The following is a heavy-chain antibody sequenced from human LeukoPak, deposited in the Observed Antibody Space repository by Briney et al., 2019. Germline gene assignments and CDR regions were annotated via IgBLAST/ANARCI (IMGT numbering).Heavy chain of an antibody. CDR3: ARSSHYDILTGYSGEDAFDI. CDR1: GFTVSSNY. Sequence: PGGSLRLSCAASGFTVSSNYMSWVRQAPGKGLDWVSVIYSGGSTDYADSVKGRFTISRDTSKNTLYLQMNSLRVEDTAVYYCARSSHYDILTGYSGEDAFDIWGQGTMVTVSS. V-gene: IGHV3-53*01. D-gene: IGHD3-9*01. CDR2: IYSGGST. J-gene: IGHJ3*02.